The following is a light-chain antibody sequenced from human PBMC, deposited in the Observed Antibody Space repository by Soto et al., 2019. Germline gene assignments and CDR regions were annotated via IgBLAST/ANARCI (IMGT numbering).Light chain of an antibody. Sequence: DIQLTQSPSFLSAVVGDRVTVTCRSSQDISSYLAWYQQKPGKAPKILIYGASTLQSGVPPRFGGSGSGTAFTLTISSLQPEDSATYFCQQVHDYPITFGGGTKVEIK. CDR1: QDISSY. J-gene: IGKJ4*01. CDR2: GAS. V-gene: IGKV1-9*01. CDR3: QQVHDYPIT.